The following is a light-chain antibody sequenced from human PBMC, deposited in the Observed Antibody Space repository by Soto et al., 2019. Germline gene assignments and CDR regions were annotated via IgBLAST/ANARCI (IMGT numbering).Light chain of an antibody. CDR1: QGISRH. V-gene: IGKV1-8*01. CDR2: SAS. Sequence: AIRMTQFPSSFSASTGDRVTITCRARQGISRHLAWFQVKPGKAPRLLIYSASYLESGVPSRFSGSGSVTDFTLNISSLQSEDFGDYYYQQYFSYPLTFGGGTKVEIK. J-gene: IGKJ4*01. CDR3: QQYFSYPLT.